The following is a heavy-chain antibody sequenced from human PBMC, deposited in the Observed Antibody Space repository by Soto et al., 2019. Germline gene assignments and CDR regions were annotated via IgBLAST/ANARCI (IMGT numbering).Heavy chain of an antibody. J-gene: IGHJ4*02. CDR3: ARDSHLEEWELLIRFDY. Sequence: ASVKVSCKASGYTFTSYGISWVRQAPGQGLEWMGWISAYNGNTNYAQKLQGRVTMTTDTSTSTAYMELRSLRSDDTAVYCCARDSHLEEWELLIRFDYWGQGTLVTVSS. D-gene: IGHD1-26*01. CDR1: GYTFTSYG. CDR2: ISAYNGNT. V-gene: IGHV1-18*04.